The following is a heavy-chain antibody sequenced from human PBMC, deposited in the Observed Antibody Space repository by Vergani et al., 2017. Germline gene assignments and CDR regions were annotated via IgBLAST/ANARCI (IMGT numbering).Heavy chain of an antibody. D-gene: IGHD4-17*01. V-gene: IGHV3-30*03. Sequence: QVQLVESGGGVVQPGKSLRLSCAASGFTFSSYGMHWVRQAPGKGLEWVAVISYDGSNKYYADSVKGRFTISRDNAKNSLYLQMNSLRAEDTAVYYCAREDEYGDYSNWFDPWGQGTLVTVSS. CDR2: ISYDGSNK. CDR1: GFTFSSYG. J-gene: IGHJ5*02. CDR3: AREDEYGDYSNWFDP.